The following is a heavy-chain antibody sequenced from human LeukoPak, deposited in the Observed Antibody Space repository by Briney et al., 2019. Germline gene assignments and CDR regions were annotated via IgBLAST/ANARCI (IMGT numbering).Heavy chain of an antibody. Sequence: PSETLSLTCTVSGGSISSYYWSWIRQPPGKGLEWIGSIYYSGSTYYNPSLKSRVTISVDTSKNQFSLKLSSVTAADTAVYYCARHPTELGAEYFQHWGQGTLVTVSS. CDR3: ARHPTELGAEYFQH. V-gene: IGHV4-59*05. CDR1: GGSISSYY. D-gene: IGHD1-26*01. CDR2: IYYSGST. J-gene: IGHJ1*01.